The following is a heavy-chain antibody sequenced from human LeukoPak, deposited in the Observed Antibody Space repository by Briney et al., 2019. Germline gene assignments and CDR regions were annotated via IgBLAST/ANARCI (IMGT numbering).Heavy chain of an antibody. D-gene: IGHD3-10*01. CDR2: IYPGDSDT. J-gene: IGHJ4*02. V-gene: IGHV5-51*01. Sequence: GESLKISCKGSGYSFTSYWIGWVRQVPGKGLEWMGIIYPGDSDTRYSPSFQGQVTISADKSISTAYLQWSSLKASDTAMYYCARQNHYYGSGSYYWGGFDYWGQGTLVTVSS. CDR1: GYSFTSYW. CDR3: ARQNHYYGSGSYYWGGFDY.